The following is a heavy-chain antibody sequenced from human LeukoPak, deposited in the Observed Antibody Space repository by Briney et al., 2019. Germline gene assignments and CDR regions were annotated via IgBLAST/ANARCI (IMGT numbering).Heavy chain of an antibody. J-gene: IGHJ4*02. D-gene: IGHD3-10*01. CDR2: IKSKTDGGTT. CDR1: GFTFSNAW. V-gene: IGHV3-15*01. CDR3: TSKRTVRGVILGDY. Sequence: GGSLRLSCAASGFTFSNAWMSWVRQAPGKGLEWVGRIKSKTDGGTTDYAVPVKGRFTISRDDSKNTPYLQMNSLKTEDTAVYYCTSKRTVRGVILGDYWGQGTLVTVSS.